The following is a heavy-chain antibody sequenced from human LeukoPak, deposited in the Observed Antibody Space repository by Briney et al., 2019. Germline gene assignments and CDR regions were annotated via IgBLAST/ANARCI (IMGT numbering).Heavy chain of an antibody. CDR1: GYTLTELS. CDR2: FDPEDGET. J-gene: IGHJ3*02. V-gene: IGHV1-24*01. CDR3: ATTGGYVTFDRWVAFDI. D-gene: IGHD1-26*01. Sequence: ASVKVSCKVSGYTLTELSMHWVRQAPGKGLEWMGGFDPEDGETIYAQKFQGRVTMTEDTSTDTAYMELSSLRSEDTAVYYCATTGGYVTFDRWVAFDIWGQGTMVTVSS.